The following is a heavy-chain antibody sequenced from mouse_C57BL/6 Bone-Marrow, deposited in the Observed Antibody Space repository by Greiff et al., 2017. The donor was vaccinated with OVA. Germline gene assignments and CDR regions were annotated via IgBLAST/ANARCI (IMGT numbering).Heavy chain of an antibody. CDR1: GFTFSSYG. V-gene: IGHV5-6*01. CDR3: ARSPLYYYGWVYFDY. D-gene: IGHD1-1*01. CDR2: ISSGGSYT. Sequence: HLVESGGDLVKPGGSLKLSCAASGFTFSSYGMSWVRQTPDKRLEWVATISSGGSYTYYPDSVKGRFTISRDNAKNTLYLQMSSLKSEDTAMYYCARSPLYYYGWVYFDYWGQGTTLTVSS. J-gene: IGHJ2*01.